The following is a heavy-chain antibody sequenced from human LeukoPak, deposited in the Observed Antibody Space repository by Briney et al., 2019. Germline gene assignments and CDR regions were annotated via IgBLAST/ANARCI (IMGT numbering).Heavy chain of an antibody. CDR1: GGSISSYY. CDR3: ARGPRLDYYGSGSYTPNNWFDP. J-gene: IGHJ5*02. Sequence: SETLSLTCTVSGGSISSYYWSWIRQPPGKGLEWIGYIYYSGSTNYNPSLKSRVTISVDTSKNQFSLKLSSVTAADTAVYYCARGPRLDYYGSGSYTPNNWFDPWGQGTLVTVSS. CDR2: IYYSGST. V-gene: IGHV4-59*01. D-gene: IGHD3-10*01.